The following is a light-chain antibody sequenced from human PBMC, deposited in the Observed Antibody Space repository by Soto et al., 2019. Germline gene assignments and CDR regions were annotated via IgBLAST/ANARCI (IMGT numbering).Light chain of an antibody. V-gene: IGKV3-15*01. J-gene: IGKJ1*01. Sequence: ERVMTQSPATLSVSPGERATLSCRASQSVSSNLAWYQQKPGQAPRLLIYGASTRATGIPARFSGSGSGTEFTLTISSLRSEDFAVYYCQQYNNWPPTWTYGQGTKVEIK. CDR2: GAS. CDR1: QSVSSN. CDR3: QQYNNWPPTWT.